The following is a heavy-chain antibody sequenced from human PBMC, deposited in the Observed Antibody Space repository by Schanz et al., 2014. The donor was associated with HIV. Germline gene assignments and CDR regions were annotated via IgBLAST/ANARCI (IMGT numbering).Heavy chain of an antibody. CDR2: IWYDGSYK. J-gene: IGHJ6*02. Sequence: QVQLVESGGGVVQPGRSLRLSCAASGFTFSNFAMHWVRQAPGKGLEWAAVIWYDGSYKYYADSVKGRFTISRDNPKNTLYLQMNSLRAEDTGVYYCARDKFDFNYGMDVWGQGTTV. CDR3: ARDKFDFNYGMDV. CDR1: GFTFSNFA. V-gene: IGHV3-33*01. D-gene: IGHD3-3*01.